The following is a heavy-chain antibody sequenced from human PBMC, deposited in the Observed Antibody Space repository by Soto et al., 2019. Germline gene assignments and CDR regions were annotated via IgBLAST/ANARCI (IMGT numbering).Heavy chain of an antibody. CDR2: ISAYNGNR. D-gene: IGHD1-26*01. CDR3: ASGGQDCSNSGCGYSYNCMYF. V-gene: IGHV1-18*01. Sequence: ASVKVSCKASGYTFSHYGIGWVRQAPGQGLEWMGWISAYNGNRHFAEGLRGRITMTTNTTTSTADMELRSLSSDDTAVYYCASGGQDCSNSGCGYSYNCMYFWGQGTTVTVSS. J-gene: IGHJ6*02. CDR1: GYTFSHYG.